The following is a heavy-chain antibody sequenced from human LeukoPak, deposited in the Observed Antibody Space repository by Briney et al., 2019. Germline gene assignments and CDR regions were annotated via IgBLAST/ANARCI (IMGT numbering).Heavy chain of an antibody. CDR1: GGSISSSSYY. CDR3: ARVGYRSRTVNY. Sequence: SETLSLTCTVSGGSISSSSYYWGWIRQPPGKGLEWIGSIYYSGSTYYNPSLKSRVTISVDTSKNQFSLKLSSVTAADTAVYYCARVGYRSRTVNYLGQGTLVTVSS. V-gene: IGHV4-39*01. D-gene: IGHD6-13*01. CDR2: IYYSGST. J-gene: IGHJ4*02.